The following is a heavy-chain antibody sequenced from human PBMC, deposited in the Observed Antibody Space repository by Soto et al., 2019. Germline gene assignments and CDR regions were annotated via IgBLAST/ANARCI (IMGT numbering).Heavy chain of an antibody. CDR2: ISSSGTSA. D-gene: IGHD3-10*01. CDR3: ARDRGAVTGQSFDY. CDR1: GFTFSAVY. V-gene: IGHV3-11*05. J-gene: IGHJ4*02. Sequence: QVQLEESGGGLVKPGGSLRLSCAASGFTFSAVYMSWIRQAPNKGLEYISYISSSGTSANYADSVKGRFTISRDNAKNSLYLQMNSLRAEYTAVYYCARDRGAVTGQSFDYWGQGALVTVSS.